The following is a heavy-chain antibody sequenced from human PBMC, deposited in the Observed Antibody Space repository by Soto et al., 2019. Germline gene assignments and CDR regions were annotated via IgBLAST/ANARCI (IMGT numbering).Heavy chain of an antibody. CDR3: ARAGDPMDY. J-gene: IGHJ4*02. D-gene: IGHD2-2*01. Sequence: GGSLRLSCAASGFTFSDHYMDWVRQAPGKGLEWVSRIRNKANSYTTEYAASVKGRFTISRDDSKNSLSLQMNSLKTEDTAVYYCARAGDPMDYWGQGTLVTVSS. V-gene: IGHV3-72*01. CDR2: IRNKANSYTT. CDR1: GFTFSDHY.